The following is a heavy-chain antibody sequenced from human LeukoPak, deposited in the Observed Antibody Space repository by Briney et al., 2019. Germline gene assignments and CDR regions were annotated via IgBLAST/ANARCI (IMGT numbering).Heavy chain of an antibody. CDR3: AREGASRTYYYDSSGYAQDFDY. CDR1: GYTFTSYY. J-gene: IGHJ4*02. CDR2: INPNSGGT. Sequence: GASVKVSCKASGYTFTSYYMHWVRQAPGQGLEWMGRINPNSGGTNYAQKFQGRVTMTRDTSISTAYMELSRLRSDDTAVYYCAREGASRTYYYDSSGYAQDFDYWGQGTLVTVSS. D-gene: IGHD3-22*01. V-gene: IGHV1-2*06.